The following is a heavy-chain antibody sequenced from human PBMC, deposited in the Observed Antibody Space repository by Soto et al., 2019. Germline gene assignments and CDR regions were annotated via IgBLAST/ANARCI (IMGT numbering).Heavy chain of an antibody. Sequence: EVQLVESGGGLVQPGGSLRLSCAASGFTLSSYSMNWVRQAPGKGLEWVSYISSSSSTIYYADSVKGRFTISRDNAKNSLYLQMHSLRDEDTAVYYCAREGSPPWCGWSYNWFDPWGQGTLVTVSS. CDR1: GFTLSSYS. CDR2: ISSSSSTI. J-gene: IGHJ5*02. V-gene: IGHV3-48*02. CDR3: AREGSPPWCGWSYNWFDP. D-gene: IGHD6-19*01.